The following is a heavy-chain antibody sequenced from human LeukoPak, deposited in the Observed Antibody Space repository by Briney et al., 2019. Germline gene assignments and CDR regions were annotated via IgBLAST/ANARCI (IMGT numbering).Heavy chain of an antibody. Sequence: GGSLRLSCAASGFTFSSYEMSWVRQAPGKGLEWVSDISTSGSTIYYADSVKGRFTISRDNAKNSLYLQMNSLRAEDTAAYYCARLDYGSGSYYNWFDPWGQGTLVTASS. J-gene: IGHJ5*02. CDR2: ISTSGSTI. D-gene: IGHD3-10*01. CDR3: ARLDYGSGSYYNWFDP. CDR1: GFTFSSYE. V-gene: IGHV3-48*03.